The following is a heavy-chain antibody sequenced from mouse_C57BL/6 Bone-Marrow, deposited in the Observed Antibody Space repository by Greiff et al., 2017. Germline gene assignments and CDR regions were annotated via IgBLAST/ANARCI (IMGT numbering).Heavy chain of an antibody. J-gene: IGHJ4*01. CDR2: IDPSDSYT. CDR3: ARRAIYYYYAMDY. Sequence: VQLQQPGAELVRPGTSVKLSCKASGYTFTSYWMHWVKQRPGQGLEWIGVIDPSDSYTNYNQKFKGKATLTVDTSSSTAYMQLSSLTSEDSAVYYCARRAIYYYYAMDYWGQGTSVTVSS. D-gene: IGHD1-1*01. V-gene: IGHV1-59*01. CDR1: GYTFTSYW.